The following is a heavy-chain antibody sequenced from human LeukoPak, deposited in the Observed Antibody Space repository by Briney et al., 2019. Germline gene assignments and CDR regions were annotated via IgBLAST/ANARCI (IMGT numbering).Heavy chain of an antibody. D-gene: IGHD6-19*01. CDR1: GYTFTSYD. CDR3: ARGSPIKYSSGWYRDYYYYGMDV. J-gene: IGHJ6*02. Sequence: ASVKVSCKASGYTFTSYDINWVRQATGQGLEWMGWMNPNSGNTGYAQKFQGRVTITRDTSASTAYMELSSLRSEDTAVYYCARGSPIKYSSGWYRDYYYYGMDVWGQGTTVTVSS. V-gene: IGHV1-8*01. CDR2: MNPNSGNT.